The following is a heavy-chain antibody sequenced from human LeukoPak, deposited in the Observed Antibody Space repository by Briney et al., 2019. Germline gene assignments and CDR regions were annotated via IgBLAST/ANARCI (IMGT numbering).Heavy chain of an antibody. D-gene: IGHD3-16*02. V-gene: IGHV3-73*01. CDR3: TEHPPPLDMIAFGGVIV. Sequence: HPGGSLRLSCAASGFTFSGSAMHWVRQASGKGLEWVGRIRSKANNYATAYAASVKGRFTISRDDSKNTVYLQMNSLKTEDTAVYYCTEHPPPLDMIAFGGVIVWGQGTLATVSS. CDR2: IRSKANNYAT. J-gene: IGHJ4*02. CDR1: GFTFSGSA.